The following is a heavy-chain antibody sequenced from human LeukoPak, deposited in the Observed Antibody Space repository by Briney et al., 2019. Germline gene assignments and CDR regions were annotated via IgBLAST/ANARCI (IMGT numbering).Heavy chain of an antibody. CDR3: ARQEKYCSSTSCYPYYYYYYMDV. D-gene: IGHD2-2*01. Sequence: PGGSLRLSXAASGFTVSSNYMSWVRQAPGKGLEWVSVIYSGGSTYYADSVKGRFTISRDNSKNTLYLQMNSLRAEDTAVYYCARQEKYCSSTSCYPYYYYYYMDVWGKGTTVTVSS. CDR1: GFTVSSNY. J-gene: IGHJ6*03. CDR2: IYSGGST. V-gene: IGHV3-66*02.